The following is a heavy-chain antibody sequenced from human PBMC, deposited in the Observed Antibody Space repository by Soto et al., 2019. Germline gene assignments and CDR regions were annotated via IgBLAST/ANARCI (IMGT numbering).Heavy chain of an antibody. CDR1: GGSFSGYY. CDR3: ASVTHHNYYYYSMDV. CDR2: INHSGST. V-gene: IGHV4-34*01. D-gene: IGHD4-4*01. J-gene: IGHJ6*02. Sequence: SETLSLTCAVYGGSFSGYYWSWIRQPPGKGLEWIGEINHSGSTNYNPSLKSRVTISVDTSKNQFSLKLSSVTAADTAVYYCASVTHHNYYYYSMDVWGQGTTVT.